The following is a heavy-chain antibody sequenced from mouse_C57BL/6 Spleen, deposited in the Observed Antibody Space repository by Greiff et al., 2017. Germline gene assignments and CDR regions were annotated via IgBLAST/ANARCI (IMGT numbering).Heavy chain of an antibody. V-gene: IGHV1-80*01. CDR3: AREYYGSTYWYFDV. CDR2: IYPGDGDT. Sequence: QVQLQQSGAELVKPGASVKIPCKASGYAFSSYWMNWVKQRPGKGLEWIGQIYPGDGDTNYNGKFKGKATLTADKSSSTAYMQLSSLTSEDSAVYFCAREYYGSTYWYFDVWGTGTTVTVSS. CDR1: GYAFSSYW. J-gene: IGHJ1*03. D-gene: IGHD1-1*01.